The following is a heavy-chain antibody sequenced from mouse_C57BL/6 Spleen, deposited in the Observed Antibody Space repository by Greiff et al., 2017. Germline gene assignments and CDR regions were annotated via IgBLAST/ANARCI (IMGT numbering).Heavy chain of an antibody. Sequence: EVQGVESGGGLVKPGGSLKLSCAASGFTFSDYGMHWVRQAPEKGLEWVAYISSGSSTIYYADTVKGRFTISRDNAKNPLFLQMTSLRSEDTAMYYCARGGPDYAMDYWGQGTSVTVSS. J-gene: IGHJ4*01. CDR3: ARGGPDYAMDY. CDR2: ISSGSSTI. CDR1: GFTFSDYG. V-gene: IGHV5-17*01.